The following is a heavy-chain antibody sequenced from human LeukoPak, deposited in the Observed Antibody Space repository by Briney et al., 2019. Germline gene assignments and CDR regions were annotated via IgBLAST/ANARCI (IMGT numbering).Heavy chain of an antibody. Sequence: SVKVSCKASGGTFSSYAISWVRQAPGQGLGWMGGIIPIFGTANYAQKFQGRVTITTDESTSTAYMELSSLRSEDTAVYHRARGFRSDPLVWWGQGTLVTVSS. CDR3: ARGFRSDPLVW. D-gene: IGHD2-8*01. CDR2: IIPIFGTA. CDR1: GGTFSSYA. J-gene: IGHJ4*02. V-gene: IGHV1-69*05.